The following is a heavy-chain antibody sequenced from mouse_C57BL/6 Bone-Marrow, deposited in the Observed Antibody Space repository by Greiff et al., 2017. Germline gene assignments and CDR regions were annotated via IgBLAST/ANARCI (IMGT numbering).Heavy chain of an antibody. CDR3: ANLLYSLDY. CDR1: GYTFTDYN. V-gene: IGHV1-22*01. J-gene: IGHJ2*01. D-gene: IGHD2-12*01. CDR2: INPNNGGT. Sequence: EVQLQESGPELVKPGASVKMSCKASGYTFTDYNMHWVKQSHGKSLEWIGYINPNNGGTSYNQKFKGKATLTVNKSSSTAYMELRSLTSEDSAVYYCANLLYSLDYWGQGTTLTVSS.